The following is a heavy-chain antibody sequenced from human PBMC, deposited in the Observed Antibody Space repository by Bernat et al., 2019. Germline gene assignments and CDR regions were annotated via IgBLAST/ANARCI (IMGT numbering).Heavy chain of an antibody. J-gene: IGHJ4*02. CDR3: TTDRGIAVRPLFDY. CDR1: GLTFDTAW. Sequence: EVQLVESGGGLVKPGGSLRLSCAASGLTFDTAWMSWVRQAPGKGLEWVGRIKSKAKGGTIDYAAPVKGRFSISIDDSISTLYLQMSGLRTEDTAVYYCTTDRGIAVRPLFDYWGQGTLVTVSS. CDR2: IKSKAKGGTI. V-gene: IGHV3-15*01. D-gene: IGHD6-19*01.